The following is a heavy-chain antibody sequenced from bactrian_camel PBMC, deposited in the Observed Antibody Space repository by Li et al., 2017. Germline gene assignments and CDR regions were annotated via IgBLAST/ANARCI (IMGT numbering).Heavy chain of an antibody. Sequence: DVQLVESGGGSVQAGGSLKLSCTVSPLTYKYNCMGWFRQAPGQEREGVGVIDTNGGKSYTDSVKGRFTISRGNGKNSLDLQMNNLKPEDTAMYYCAASVGACYGKIDFGLAPSDFRYWGQGTQVTVS. CDR2: IDTNGGK. D-gene: IGHD1*01. CDR3: AASVGACYGKIDFGLAPSDFRY. V-gene: IGHV3S10*01. CDR1: PLTYKYNC. J-gene: IGHJ6*01.